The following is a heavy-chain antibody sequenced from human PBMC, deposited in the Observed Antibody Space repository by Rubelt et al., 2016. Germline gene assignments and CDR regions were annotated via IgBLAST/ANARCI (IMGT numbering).Heavy chain of an antibody. CDR2: IFYHGST. CDR1: GGSISGSNSY. V-gene: IGHV4-39*01. Sequence: QLRLQETRPGLVKSSETLSLTCVVSGGSISGSNSYWGWVRQPPGKGLEWIGSIFYHGSTYYNPSLQSRMSMSVETSRNQFSLKLISVAAADTVVYYCVNSPGNWGLLSYFDFWGRGTLVTVSS. J-gene: IGHJ4*02. CDR3: VNSPGNWGLLSYFDF. D-gene: IGHD7-27*01.